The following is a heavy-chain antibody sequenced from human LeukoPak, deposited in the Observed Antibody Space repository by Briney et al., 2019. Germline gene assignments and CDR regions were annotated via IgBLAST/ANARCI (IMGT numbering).Heavy chain of an antibody. CDR2: ISYDGSNK. D-gene: IGHD5-12*01. CDR3: AREDVVADAFDI. CDR1: GFTFSSYA. J-gene: IGHJ3*02. Sequence: GGSLRLSCAASGFTFSSYAMHWVRQAPDKGLEWVAVISYDGSNKYYADSVKGRFTISRDNSKNTLYLQMNSLRAEDTAVYHCAREDVVADAFDIWGQGTMVTVSS. V-gene: IGHV3-30-3*01.